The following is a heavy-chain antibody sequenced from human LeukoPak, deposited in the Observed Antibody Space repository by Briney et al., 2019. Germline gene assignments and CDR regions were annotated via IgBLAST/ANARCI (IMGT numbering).Heavy chain of an antibody. CDR2: IYYSGNI. CDR3: ARVRGPDGWFAP. Sequence: SETLSLTCIVSGGSIDRSSYYWGWIRQPPGEGLEWIGSIYYSGNIYYNSSPKSRIAISVDTTKNLLALNLSSVTAADTAVYYCARVRGPDGWFAPWGQGTLVTVSS. J-gene: IGHJ5*02. CDR1: GGSIDRSSYY. V-gene: IGHV4-39*01.